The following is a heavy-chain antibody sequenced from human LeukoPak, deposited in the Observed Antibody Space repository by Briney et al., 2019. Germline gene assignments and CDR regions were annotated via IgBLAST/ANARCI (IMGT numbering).Heavy chain of an antibody. CDR3: AKGGSTTGKGGRITMIVVAPYYFDY. Sequence: GGSRRLSCAASGFTFSSYAMSWVRQAPGKGLEWVSAISGSGGSTYYADSVKGRFTISRDNSKNTLYLQMNSLRAEDTAVYYCAKGGSTTGKGGRITMIVVAPYYFDYWGQGTLVTVSS. CDR1: GFTFSSYA. D-gene: IGHD3-22*01. CDR2: ISGSGGST. V-gene: IGHV3-23*01. J-gene: IGHJ4*02.